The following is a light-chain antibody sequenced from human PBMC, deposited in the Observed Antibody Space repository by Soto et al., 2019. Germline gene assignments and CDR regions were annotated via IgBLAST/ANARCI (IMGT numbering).Light chain of an antibody. CDR1: RSDVGGYNY. V-gene: IGLV2-8*01. CDR3: SSYAGSNKNV. J-gene: IGLJ1*01. CDR2: EVS. Sequence: QSVLTQPPSATGSPGQSVTISCTGTRSDVGGYNYVSWYQQHPGKAPKLMIYEVSKRPSGVPDRFSGSKSGNTASLTVSGLQAEDEADYYCSSYAGSNKNVFGTGTKVTVL.